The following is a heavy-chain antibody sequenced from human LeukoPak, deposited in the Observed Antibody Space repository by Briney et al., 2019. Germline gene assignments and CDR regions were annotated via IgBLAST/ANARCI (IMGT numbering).Heavy chain of an antibody. Sequence: GGSLRLSCAASGFTFSNYAMHWVRQAPGKGLEWLAYIRYDGSSKYYADFVKGRFTISRDYSKNTLYLHMNSLRAEDTAVYYCAELGITMIGGVWGKGTTVTISS. D-gene: IGHD3-10*02. CDR1: GFTFSNYA. CDR3: AELGITMIGGV. V-gene: IGHV3-30*02. J-gene: IGHJ6*04. CDR2: IRYDGSSK.